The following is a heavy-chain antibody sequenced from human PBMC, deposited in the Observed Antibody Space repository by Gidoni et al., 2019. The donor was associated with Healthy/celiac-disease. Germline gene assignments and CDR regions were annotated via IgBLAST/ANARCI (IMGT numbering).Heavy chain of an antibody. CDR2: IKSKTDGGTT. CDR1: GFTFSNAW. D-gene: IGHD2-15*01. J-gene: IGHJ4*02. Sequence: EVQLVESGGGLVKPGGSLRLSCAASGFTFSNAWMSWVRQAPGKGLEWVGRIKSKTDGGTTDYAAPVKGRFTISRDDSKNTLYLQMNSLKTEDTAVYYCTTGDQSGVVAATEYYWGQGTLVTVSS. V-gene: IGHV3-15*01. CDR3: TTGDQSGVVAATEYY.